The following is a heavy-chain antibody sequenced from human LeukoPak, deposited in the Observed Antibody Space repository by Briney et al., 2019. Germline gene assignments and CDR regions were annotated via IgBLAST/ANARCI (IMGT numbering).Heavy chain of an antibody. CDR3: ARCNRIAAAGYLFDY. V-gene: IGHV1-69*01. CDR1: GGTFSSYA. D-gene: IGHD6-13*01. J-gene: IGHJ4*02. Sequence: GSSVKVSCKASGGTFSSYAISWVRQAPGQGLEWMGGIIPIFGTANYAQKFQGRVTITADESTSTVYMALSSLRAEDTAVYYCARCNRIAAAGYLFDYWGQGTLVTVSS. CDR2: IIPIFGTA.